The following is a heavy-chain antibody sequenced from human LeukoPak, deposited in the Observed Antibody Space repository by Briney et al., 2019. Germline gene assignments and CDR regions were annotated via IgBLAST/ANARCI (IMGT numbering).Heavy chain of an antibody. CDR2: SYYSGST. V-gene: IGHV4-39*01. CDR1: GGSISSGFNY. J-gene: IGHJ4*02. CDR3: ARRRWQRGPDVVNPFDY. D-gene: IGHD5-12*01. Sequence: SETLSLTCTVSGGSISSGFNYWGWIRQPPGKGLEWIGSSYYSGSTYYNPSLKSRVTISVDTSKNQFSPKLSSVTAADTAVYYCARRRWQRGPDVVNPFDYWGQGTLVTVSS.